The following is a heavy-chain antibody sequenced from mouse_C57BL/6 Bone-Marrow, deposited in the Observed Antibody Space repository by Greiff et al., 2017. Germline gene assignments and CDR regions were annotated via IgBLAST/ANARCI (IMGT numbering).Heavy chain of an antibody. CDR3: AITTVVAPAMDY. V-gene: IGHV1-64*01. D-gene: IGHD1-1*01. Sequence: QVQLQQPGAELVKPGASVKLSCKASGYTFTSYWMHWVKQRPGQGLEWIGMIHPNSGSTNYNEKFKSKATLTVDKPSSTAYMQLSSLTSEDSAVYYCAITTVVAPAMDYWGQGTSVTVSS. J-gene: IGHJ4*01. CDR2: IHPNSGST. CDR1: GYTFTSYW.